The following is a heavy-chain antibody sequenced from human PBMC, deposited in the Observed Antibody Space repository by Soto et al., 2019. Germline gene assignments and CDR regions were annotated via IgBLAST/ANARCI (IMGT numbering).Heavy chain of an antibody. V-gene: IGHV5-10-1*01. CDR3: ATRGYCSSTSCYSGDY. J-gene: IGHJ4*02. CDR2: IDPSDSYT. CDR1: GYSFTSYW. Sequence: GESLNISCKGSGYSFTSYWISWVRQMPGKGLEWMGRIDPSDSYTNYSPSFQGHVTISADKSISTAYLQWSSLKASDTAMYYCATRGYCSSTSCYSGDYWGQGTLVTVSS. D-gene: IGHD2-2*02.